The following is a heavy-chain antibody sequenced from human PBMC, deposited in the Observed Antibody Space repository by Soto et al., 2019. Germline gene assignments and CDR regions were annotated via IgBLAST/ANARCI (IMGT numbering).Heavy chain of an antibody. D-gene: IGHD1-1*01. CDR3: ARYKYYYYNGMDV. Sequence: GGSLRLSCAASGFTVSSNYMSLVRQAPGKGLEWVSVIYTGGSTYYADSVKGRFTISRDNSKNTLYLQMNSLRVEDTAVYYCARYKYYYYNGMDVWGQGTTVTVSS. CDR1: GFTVSSNY. V-gene: IGHV3-53*01. J-gene: IGHJ6*02. CDR2: IYTGGST.